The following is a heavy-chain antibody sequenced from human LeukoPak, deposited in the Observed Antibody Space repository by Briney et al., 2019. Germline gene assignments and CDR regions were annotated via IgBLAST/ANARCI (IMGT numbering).Heavy chain of an antibody. D-gene: IGHD5-12*01. Sequence: GASVKVSCKASGGTFSSYAISWVRQAPGQGLEWMGGIIPIFGTANYAQKFQGRVTITADESTSTAYMELSSLRSEDTAVYYCARGPKYSGYEIVGYYYYYGMDVWGQGTPVTVSS. V-gene: IGHV1-69*13. CDR2: IIPIFGTA. J-gene: IGHJ6*02. CDR1: GGTFSSYA. CDR3: ARGPKYSGYEIVGYYYYYGMDV.